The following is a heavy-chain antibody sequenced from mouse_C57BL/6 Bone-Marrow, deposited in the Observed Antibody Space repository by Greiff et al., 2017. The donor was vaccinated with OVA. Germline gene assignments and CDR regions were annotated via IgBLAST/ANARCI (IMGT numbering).Heavy chain of an antibody. CDR2: IDPETGGT. D-gene: IGHD3-2*02. CDR1: GYTFTDYE. J-gene: IGHJ3*01. CDR3: TTAQATPWFAY. V-gene: IGHV1-15*01. Sequence: VQLQQSGAELVRPGASVTLSCKASGYTFTDYEMHWVKQTPVHGLEWIGAIDPETGGTAYNQKFKGKAILTADKSSSTAYMELRSLTSEDSAVYYCTTAQATPWFAYWGQGTLVTVAA.